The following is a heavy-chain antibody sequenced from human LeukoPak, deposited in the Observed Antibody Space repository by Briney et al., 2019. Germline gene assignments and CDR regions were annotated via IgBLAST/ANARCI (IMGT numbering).Heavy chain of an antibody. Sequence: GGSLRLSCAAPGFTFSSYGMHWVCQAPGKGLERVAVIWYDGSIKYYADSVKGRFTISRDNSKNTLYLQMNSLRAEDTAVYYCARTYSTHRHMDVWGQGTTVTVSS. CDR2: IWYDGSIK. CDR3: ARTYSTHRHMDV. D-gene: IGHD6-13*01. CDR1: GFTFSSYG. V-gene: IGHV3-33*01. J-gene: IGHJ6*02.